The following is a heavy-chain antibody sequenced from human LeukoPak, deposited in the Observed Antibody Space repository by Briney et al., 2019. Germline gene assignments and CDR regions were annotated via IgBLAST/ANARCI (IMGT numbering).Heavy chain of an antibody. CDR3: ARRYFDY. Sequence: PGGSLRLSCVASGFTFSSYNMHWVRQAPGKGLEWVANIKGDGSEKYYVDSVKGRFTISRDNAKNSLDLQMNSLRAEDTAVYYCARRYFDYWGQGTLVTVSS. CDR2: IKGDGSEK. CDR1: GFTFSSYN. J-gene: IGHJ4*02. V-gene: IGHV3-7*03.